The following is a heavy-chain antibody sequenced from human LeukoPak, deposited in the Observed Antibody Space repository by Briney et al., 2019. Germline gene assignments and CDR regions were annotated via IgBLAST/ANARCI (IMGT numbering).Heavy chain of an antibody. CDR2: IKQDGSEK. D-gene: IGHD6-19*01. CDR3: ARGLTIDAFDI. J-gene: IGHJ3*02. V-gene: IGHV3-7*03. Sequence: PGGSLRLSCAASGFTFSSYWMSWVRQAPGKGLEWVANIKQDGSEKYYVDSVKGRFTISRDNSKNTLYLQMNSLRAEDTAVYYCARGLTIDAFDIWGQGTMVTVSS. CDR1: GFTFSSYW.